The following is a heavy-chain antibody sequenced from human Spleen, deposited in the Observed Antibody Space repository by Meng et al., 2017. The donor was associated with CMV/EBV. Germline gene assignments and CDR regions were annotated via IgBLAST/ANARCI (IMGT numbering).Heavy chain of an antibody. J-gene: IGHJ4*02. Sequence: SETLSLTCAVYGGSFSGYYWSWIRQPPGKALQWIGYTHYNDSPDYNPSLKSRVTLSVDTSKNQLSLRLSSVTAADTAVYYCARGALRYFDYWGQGTLVTVSS. V-gene: IGHV4-59*01. CDR3: ARGALRYFDY. D-gene: IGHD3-3*01. CDR2: THYNDSP. CDR1: GGSFSGYY.